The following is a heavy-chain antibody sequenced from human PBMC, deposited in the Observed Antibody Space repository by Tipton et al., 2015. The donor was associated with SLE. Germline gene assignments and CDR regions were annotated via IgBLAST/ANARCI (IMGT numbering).Heavy chain of an antibody. CDR1: GGSISGSRNY. D-gene: IGHD6-19*01. CDR2: IYYSGST. V-gene: IGHV4-39*07. CDR3: ARRGGWAHYYYYGMDV. J-gene: IGHJ6*02. Sequence: TLSLTCTVSGGSISGSRNYWGWIRQSPGKGLEWIGNIYYSGSTYYNPSLKSRVTISVDTSKNQFSLKLSSVTAADTAVYYCARRGGWAHYYYYGMDVWGQGTTVTVSS.